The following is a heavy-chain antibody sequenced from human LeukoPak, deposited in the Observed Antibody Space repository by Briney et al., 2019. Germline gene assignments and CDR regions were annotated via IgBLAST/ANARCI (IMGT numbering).Heavy chain of an antibody. CDR3: ARGPSGYHNT. CDR2: ISGSGGST. D-gene: IGHD5-12*01. CDR1: GFTFSFFE. Sequence: PGGSLRLSCGASGFTFSFFEMNWVRQAPGKGLEWVSAISGSGGSTYYADSVKGRFTISRDNSKNTLYLQMNSLRAEDTAVYYCARGPSGYHNTGGQGTLVTVSS. J-gene: IGHJ4*02. V-gene: IGHV3-23*01.